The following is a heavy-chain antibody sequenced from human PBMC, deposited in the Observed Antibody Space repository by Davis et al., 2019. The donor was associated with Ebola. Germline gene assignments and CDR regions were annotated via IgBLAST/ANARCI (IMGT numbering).Heavy chain of an antibody. J-gene: IGHJ6*02. Sequence: ASVKVSCKASGYTFTNYYLQWVRQAPGQGLEWMGIINPNGGSTIYAQKFQGRVTMTRDTSTSTAYMELSSLRSEDTAVYYCARGAYYYYYGMDVWGQGTTVTVPS. CDR1: GYTFTNYY. V-gene: IGHV1-46*01. CDR2: INPNGGST. CDR3: ARGAYYYYYGMDV.